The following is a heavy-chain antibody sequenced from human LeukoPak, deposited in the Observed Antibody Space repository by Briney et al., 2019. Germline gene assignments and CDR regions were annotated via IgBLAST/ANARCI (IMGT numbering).Heavy chain of an antibody. D-gene: IGHD4/OR15-4a*01. CDR1: GYTFTDYY. V-gene: IGHV1-2*02. J-gene: IGHJ4*02. Sequence: ASVKVSCKASGYTFTDYYVHWVRQAPGQGLEWMGWINPHSGGSNYAQKFQGRVTMTRDTSITTAYMDLNRLRSDDTVIYYCARGRLTRGDYWGQGTLVTVSS. CDR2: INPHSGGS. CDR3: ARGRLTRGDY.